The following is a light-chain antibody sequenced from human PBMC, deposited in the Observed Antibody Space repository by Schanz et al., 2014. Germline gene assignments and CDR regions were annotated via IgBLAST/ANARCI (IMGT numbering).Light chain of an antibody. CDR3: QQYGGSPPIS. CDR1: QSVSSN. V-gene: IGKV3-20*01. J-gene: IGKJ5*01. CDR2: GAS. Sequence: EIVLTQSPGTLSLSPGEGATLSCRASQSVSSNLAWYQQKPGQAPRLLIYGASSRATGIPDRFSGSGSGTDFTLTISRLEPEDFAVYYCQQYGGSPPISFGQGTRLEIK.